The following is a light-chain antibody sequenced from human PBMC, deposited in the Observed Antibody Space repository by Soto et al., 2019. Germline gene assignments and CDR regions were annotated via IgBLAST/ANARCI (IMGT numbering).Light chain of an antibody. CDR1: QSVSSN. CDR2: GAS. Sequence: EIVMTQSPATLSVSPGERATLSCRASQSVSSNLAWYQHKPGQAPRLLIYGASTRATGIPARFSGSGSGTEFTLTISSLQSEDFAVYYCQQYNNCPWTFGQGTKVEIQ. CDR3: QQYNNCPWT. J-gene: IGKJ1*01. V-gene: IGKV3-15*01.